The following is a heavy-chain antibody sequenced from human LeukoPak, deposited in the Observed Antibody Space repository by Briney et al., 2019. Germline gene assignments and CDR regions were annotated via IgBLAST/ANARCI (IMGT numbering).Heavy chain of an antibody. Sequence: GGSLRLSCAASGFTFSSYGMHWVRQAPGKGLEGVAVISYDGSNKYYADSVKGRFTISRDNSKNTLYLQMNSLRAEDTAVYYCAKDRVPVWFGEFDYWGQGTLVTVSS. CDR3: AKDRVPVWFGEFDY. CDR2: ISYDGSNK. D-gene: IGHD3-10*01. V-gene: IGHV3-30*18. CDR1: GFTFSSYG. J-gene: IGHJ4*02.